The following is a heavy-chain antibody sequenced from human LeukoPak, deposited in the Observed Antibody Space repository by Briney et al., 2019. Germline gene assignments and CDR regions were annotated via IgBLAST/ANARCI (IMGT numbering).Heavy chain of an antibody. V-gene: IGHV1-46*01. D-gene: IGHD3-10*01. J-gene: IGHJ4*02. CDR3: ARALVPPYYYGSGELGY. CDR2: INPSGGST. Sequence: GASVKVSCKASGYTFTGYYMHCVRQAPGQGLEWMGIINPSGGSTSYALKFQGRVTMTRDTSTSTVYMELSSLRSEDTAVHYCARALVPPYYYGSGELGYWGQGTLVTVSS. CDR1: GYTFTGYY.